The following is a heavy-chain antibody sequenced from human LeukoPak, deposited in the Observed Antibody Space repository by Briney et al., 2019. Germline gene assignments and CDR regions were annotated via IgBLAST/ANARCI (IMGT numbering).Heavy chain of an antibody. V-gene: IGHV1-2*06. Sequence: ASVKVSCKASGYTFTGSYMHWVRQAPGQGLEWMGRITPNSGGTNSAQKFQGRLTMTRDTSISTAYMELSSLRSDDTAVYYCARDLVALEGRDGYNYEGFWGQGTLVTVSS. CDR1: GYTFTGSY. CDR3: ARDLVALEGRDGYNYEGF. D-gene: IGHD5-24*01. J-gene: IGHJ4*02. CDR2: ITPNSGGT.